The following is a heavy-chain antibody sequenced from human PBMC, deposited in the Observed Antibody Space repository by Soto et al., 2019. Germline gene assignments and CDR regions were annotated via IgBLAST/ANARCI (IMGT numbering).Heavy chain of an antibody. Sequence: ASVKVSCKSPGCTFPKYDISGLRQAPGQGLEWLGLISPNSGRPSYAQKFEGRVTMTTDTSTTTAYLELRSLRSDDTAVYYCVRQYYDFWTDYPDFDYWGQGTLVTVSS. CDR2: ISPNSGRP. CDR3: VRQYYDFWTDYPDFDY. CDR1: GCTFPKYD. V-gene: IGHV1-18*04. D-gene: IGHD3-3*01. J-gene: IGHJ4*02.